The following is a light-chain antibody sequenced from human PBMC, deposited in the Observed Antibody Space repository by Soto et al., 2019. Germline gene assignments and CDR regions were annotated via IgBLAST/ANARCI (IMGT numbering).Light chain of an antibody. CDR1: QTISSN. Sequence: VVMTQSPATLSVSPGETATLSCRASQTISSNLAWYQQQPGQAPRLLIYGASTRATGVPARFSGSRSGTEFTLTISSLQSEDFAVYYCQQYNNWLTFGGGTKVEIK. CDR2: GAS. J-gene: IGKJ4*01. V-gene: IGKV3-15*01. CDR3: QQYNNWLT.